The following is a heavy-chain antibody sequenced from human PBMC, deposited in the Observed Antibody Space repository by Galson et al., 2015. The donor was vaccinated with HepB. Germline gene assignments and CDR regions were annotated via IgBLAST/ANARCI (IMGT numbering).Heavy chain of an antibody. D-gene: IGHD3-22*01. CDR1: GFTFSSYA. CDR2: ISGSGGST. Sequence: SLRLSCAASGFTFSSYAMSWVRQAPGKGLEWVSAISGSGGSTYYADSVKGRFTISRDNSKNTLYLQMNSLRAEDTAVYYCAKDGIVVGQARGYFDYWGQGTLVTVSS. CDR3: AKDGIVVGQARGYFDY. J-gene: IGHJ4*02. V-gene: IGHV3-23*01.